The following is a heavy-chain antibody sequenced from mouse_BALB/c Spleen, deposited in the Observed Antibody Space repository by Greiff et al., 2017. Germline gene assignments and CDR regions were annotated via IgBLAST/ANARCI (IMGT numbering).Heavy chain of an antibody. Sequence: EVMLVESGEGLVQPGGSLRLSCATSGFTFSDFYMEWVRQPPGKRLEWIAASRNKANDYTTEYSASVKGRFIVSRDTTQSILYLQMNALRAEDTAIYYCARDGPLYAMDYWGQGTSVTVSS. J-gene: IGHJ4*01. CDR2: SRNKANDYTT. CDR1: GFTFSDFY. V-gene: IGHV7-1*02. CDR3: ARDGPLYAMDY.